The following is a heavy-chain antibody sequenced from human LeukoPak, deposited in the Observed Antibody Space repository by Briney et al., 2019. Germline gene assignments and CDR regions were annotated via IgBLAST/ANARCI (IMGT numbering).Heavy chain of an antibody. CDR1: GYTFTSYY. CDR3: ARVGAYCTSTSCLDY. CDR2: INPSGGST. Sequence: ASVKVSCKASGYTFTSYYMHWVRQAPGQGLEWMGIINPSGGSTSYAQKFQGRVTMTTDTSTSTAYMELRSLTSDDTAVYYCARVGAYCTSTSCLDYWGQGTLVTVSS. V-gene: IGHV1-46*03. D-gene: IGHD2-2*01. J-gene: IGHJ4*02.